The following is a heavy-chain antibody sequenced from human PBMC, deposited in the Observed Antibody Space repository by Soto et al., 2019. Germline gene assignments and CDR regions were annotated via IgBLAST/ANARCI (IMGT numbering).Heavy chain of an antibody. CDR3: ARDSRIVATTAMGSVGFDP. CDR2: ISTTSSHV. D-gene: IGHD2-2*01. Sequence: EVQLVESGGGLVKPGGSLTLSCATSGFDFSSYSMNWVRQAPGKDLEWIASISTTSSHVYYADSLEGRFTISRDNAKXXLXXQMNGLRAEETAGYYWARDSRIVATTAMGSVGFDPWGQGTQVTVSS. J-gene: IGHJ5*02. V-gene: IGHV3-21*01. CDR1: GFDFSSYS.